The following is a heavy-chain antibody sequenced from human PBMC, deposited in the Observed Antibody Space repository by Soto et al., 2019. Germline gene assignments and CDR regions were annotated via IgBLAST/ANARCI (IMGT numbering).Heavy chain of an antibody. J-gene: IGHJ4*02. Sequence: ASVKVSCRASGYRFTSYGIGWVRQAPGQGLEWMGWINAYNGNTNYAQNLQGRVTLTTDTSTSTAYMELSSLRSEDTAVYYCARGPNPYYFDYWGQGTLVTVSS. CDR3: ARGPNPYYFDY. CDR2: INAYNGNT. V-gene: IGHV1-18*01. CDR1: GYRFTSYG.